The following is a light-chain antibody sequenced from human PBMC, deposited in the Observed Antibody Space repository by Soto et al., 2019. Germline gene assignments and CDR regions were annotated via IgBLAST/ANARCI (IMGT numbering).Light chain of an antibody. CDR1: SGHSTYA. CDR3: QSWGSDTDSLV. Sequence: QLVLTQSPSASASLGTSVKLTCTLSSGHSTYAIAWHQQQPEKGPRYLMKVNSDGSHSKGDGIPDRFSGSSSGAERYLTISRLQSEDEADYYCQSWGSDTDSLVFGGGTKLTVL. CDR2: VNSDGSH. J-gene: IGLJ3*02. V-gene: IGLV4-69*01.